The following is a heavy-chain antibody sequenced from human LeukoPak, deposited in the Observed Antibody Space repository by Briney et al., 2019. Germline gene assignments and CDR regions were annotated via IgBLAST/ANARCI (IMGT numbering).Heavy chain of an antibody. Sequence: SETLSLTCTVSGGSISSYYWSWIRQPPGKGLEWIGYIYYRGSTNYNPSLKSRVTISVDTSKNQFSLKLSSVTAADTAVYYCARTSSSWYGGFDYWGQGTLVTVSS. V-gene: IGHV4-59*01. CDR3: ARTSSSWYGGFDY. CDR2: IYYRGST. D-gene: IGHD6-13*01. CDR1: GGSISSYY. J-gene: IGHJ4*02.